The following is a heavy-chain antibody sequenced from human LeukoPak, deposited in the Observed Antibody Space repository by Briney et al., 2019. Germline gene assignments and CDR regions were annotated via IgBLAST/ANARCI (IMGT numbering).Heavy chain of an antibody. CDR1: GFAFSRFW. V-gene: IGHV3-74*01. CDR3: ARGAHIVVVTAVYYFDY. Sequence: GGSLRLSCVASGFAFSRFWMHWVRQAPGKGLVWVSRINDDGNSTTYADSVKGRFTISRDNAKNTLYLQMNSLRAEDTAVYYCARGAHIVVVTAVYYFDYWGQGTLVTVSS. D-gene: IGHD2-21*02. CDR2: INDDGNST. J-gene: IGHJ4*02.